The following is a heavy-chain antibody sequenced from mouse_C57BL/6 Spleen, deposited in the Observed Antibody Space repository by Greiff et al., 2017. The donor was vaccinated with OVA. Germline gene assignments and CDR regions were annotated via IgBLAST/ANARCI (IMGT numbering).Heavy chain of an antibody. CDR1: GFNIKDYY. V-gene: IGHV14-1*01. Sequence: EVQLQQPGAELVRPGTSVKLSCTASGFNIKDYYMHWVKQRPEQGLEWIGRIDPEDGDTEYAPKFQGKATMTADTSSNTAYLQLSSLTSEDTAVYYCTTYSSGYVPDYWGQGTTLTVSS. D-gene: IGHD3-2*02. CDR3: TTYSSGYVPDY. CDR2: IDPEDGDT. J-gene: IGHJ2*01.